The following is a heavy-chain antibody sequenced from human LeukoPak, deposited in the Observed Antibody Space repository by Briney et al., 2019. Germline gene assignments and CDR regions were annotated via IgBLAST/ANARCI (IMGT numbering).Heavy chain of an antibody. J-gene: IGHJ4*02. CDR2: IKSKSAGGTT. CDR3: TDWQNY. Sequence: PGGSLRLSCVASGFNFSNAWMYWVRQGPGKGLEWVGRIKSKSAGGTTDYAAPVKGRFTISRDDSKNTLYMQMNSLKTEDTAVYYCTDWQNYWGQGTLVTVSS. CDR1: GFNFSNAW. D-gene: IGHD2-21*01. V-gene: IGHV3-15*01.